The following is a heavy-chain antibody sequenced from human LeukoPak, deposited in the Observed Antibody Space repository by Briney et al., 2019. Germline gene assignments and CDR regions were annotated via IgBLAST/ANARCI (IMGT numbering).Heavy chain of an antibody. J-gene: IGHJ4*02. CDR2: IYPGDSDT. Sequence: GESLKISCKGSGYGFTSYWIGWVRQMPGKGLEWMGIIYPGDSDTRYSPSFQGQVTISADKSISTAYLQWSSLKASDTAMYYCARGSPMYCGGDCYPIDYWGQGTLVTVSS. CDR1: GYGFTSYW. V-gene: IGHV5-51*01. D-gene: IGHD2-21*02. CDR3: ARGSPMYCGGDCYPIDY.